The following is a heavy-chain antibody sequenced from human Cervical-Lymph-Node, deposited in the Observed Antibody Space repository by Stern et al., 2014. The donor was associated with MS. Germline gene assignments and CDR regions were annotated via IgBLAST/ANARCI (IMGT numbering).Heavy chain of an antibody. CDR3: ASLGGNY. V-gene: IGHV4-4*02. CDR2: IYRSGST. J-gene: IGHJ4*02. Sequence: VQLVESGPGLVKPSGTLSLTCAVSGGSISSSNWWSWVRQPPGKGLEWIGEIYRSGSTNYTPSLKSRVTISVATSKNQSSLKLFSVTAADTAVYYCASLGGNYWGQGTLVTVSS. D-gene: IGHD1-26*01. CDR1: GGSISSSNW.